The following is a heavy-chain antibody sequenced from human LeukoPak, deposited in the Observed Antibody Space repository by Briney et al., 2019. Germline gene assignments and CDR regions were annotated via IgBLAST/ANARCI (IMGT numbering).Heavy chain of an antibody. CDR3: ARGGYYDSSGTSDY. V-gene: IGHV3-53*01. Sequence: GGSLRLSCAASGFTVSNNYMTWVRQAPGKGLEWVSVIYSGGSTYYADSVKGRFTISRDNSKNTLYLQMNSLRAEDTAVYYCARGGYYDSSGTSDYWGQGTLVTVSS. CDR1: GFTVSNNY. D-gene: IGHD3-22*01. CDR2: IYSGGST. J-gene: IGHJ4*02.